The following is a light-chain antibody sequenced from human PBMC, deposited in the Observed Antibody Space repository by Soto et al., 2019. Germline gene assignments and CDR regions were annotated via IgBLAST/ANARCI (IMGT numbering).Light chain of an antibody. J-gene: IGKJ1*01. CDR1: HSISSW. CDR2: KAS. V-gene: IGKV1-5*03. Sequence: DIQMTQSPSTLSVSVGDRVTITCRASHSISSWLAWYQQKPGKAPKLLIYKASTLESGVPSRFSGSGSGTEFTLTISSLQPDDFATYYCQQYNSYLWTFGQGTKVDIK. CDR3: QQYNSYLWT.